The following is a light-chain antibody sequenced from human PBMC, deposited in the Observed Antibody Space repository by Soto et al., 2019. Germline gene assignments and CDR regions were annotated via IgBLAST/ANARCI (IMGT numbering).Light chain of an antibody. J-gene: IGKJ1*01. CDR3: QQSYSIPWA. V-gene: IGKV1-39*01. Sequence: DIQMTQSPSSLSASVEDRLTLTCRASQSISTYLNWYQQKPGKAPKLLIYAASSLQTGVPSRFSGSGSGTDFTLTISSLQPEDFGTYYCQQSYSIPWAFGRGTKVDIK. CDR1: QSISTY. CDR2: AAS.